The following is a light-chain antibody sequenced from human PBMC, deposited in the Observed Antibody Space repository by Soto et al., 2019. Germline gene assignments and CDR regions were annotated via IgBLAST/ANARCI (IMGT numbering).Light chain of an antibody. CDR3: QQFNSYPYT. CDR2: KAS. Sequence: DIQMTQSPSTLYESVGDRVTITCRASQSISSWLAWYQQKPGKAPKLLIYKASSLESGVPSRFSGSGSGTEFTLTISSLQPDDFATYYCQQFNSYPYTFGQGTKLEIK. CDR1: QSISSW. J-gene: IGKJ2*01. V-gene: IGKV1-5*03.